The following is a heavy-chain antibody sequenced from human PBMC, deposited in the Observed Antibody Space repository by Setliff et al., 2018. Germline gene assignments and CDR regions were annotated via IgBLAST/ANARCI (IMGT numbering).Heavy chain of an antibody. V-gene: IGHV4-31*03. D-gene: IGHD6-13*01. CDR2: IYYSGST. J-gene: IGHJ6*03. CDR3: ARVQVAYSSSWYGYYYYMDV. CDR1: GGSISSGGYY. Sequence: LSLTCTVSGGSISSGGYYWSWIRQHPGKGLEWIGYIYYSGSTYYNPSLKSRVTISVDTSKNQFSLKLSSVTAADTAVYYCARVQVAYSSSWYGYYYYMDVWDKGATVTV.